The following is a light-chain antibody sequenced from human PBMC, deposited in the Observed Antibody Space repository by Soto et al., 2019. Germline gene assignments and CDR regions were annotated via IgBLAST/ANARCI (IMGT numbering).Light chain of an antibody. CDR3: QQYNFYST. CDR2: DAS. Sequence: DVQMTQSPSSLSASVGDRVTITCRARQSVSKYLAWYQQRPGKAPELLIYDASTLASGVPSRFSGSGSGTEFPLTISSLQPDDFATYFCQQYNFYSTFGQGTRVEVK. V-gene: IGKV1-5*01. J-gene: IGKJ1*01. CDR1: QSVSKY.